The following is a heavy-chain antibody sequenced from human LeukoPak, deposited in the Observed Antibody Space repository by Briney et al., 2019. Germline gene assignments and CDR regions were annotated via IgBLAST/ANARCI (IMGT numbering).Heavy chain of an antibody. CDR3: ARMLSDALDI. D-gene: IGHD3-16*01. V-gene: IGHV6-1*01. CDR1: GDSVSSNSAA. Sequence: SQTLSLTCAISGDSVSSNSAAWNWVRQSPSRGLEWLGMTYYRSEWYNDYTRSVKSRITINPDTSKNQFSLQLNSVTPEDTAIYYCARMLSDALDIWGQGTVVTVSS. J-gene: IGHJ3*02. CDR2: TYYRSEWYN.